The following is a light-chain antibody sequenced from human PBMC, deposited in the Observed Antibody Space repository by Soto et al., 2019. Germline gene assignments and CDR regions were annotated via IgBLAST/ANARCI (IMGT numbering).Light chain of an antibody. CDR2: DAS. CDR1: QSVSNY. V-gene: IGKV3-11*01. J-gene: IGKJ3*01. CDR3: QQRTNWIFT. Sequence: EVVLTQSPATLSLSPGERATLSCRASQSVSNYLAWYQQKLGQAPRLLIYDASNRATGIPVRFSGSGSGTDFTLTISSLEPEDFAVYYCQQRTNWIFTFGPGTRVDIK.